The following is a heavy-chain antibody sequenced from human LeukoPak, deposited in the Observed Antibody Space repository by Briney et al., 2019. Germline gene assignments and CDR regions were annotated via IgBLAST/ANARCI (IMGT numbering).Heavy chain of an antibody. CDR2: ISGSGGSI. CDR3: AKLFYGSGSHYRFDS. CDR1: GFTFSSYA. D-gene: IGHD3-10*01. V-gene: IGHV3-23*01. J-gene: IGHJ4*02. Sequence: GGSLRLSCAASGFTFSSYAMSWVRQAPGKGLEWVSAISGSGGSIYYAGSVKGRFTISRDNSKNTLDLQMNSLRAEDTAVYYCAKLFYGSGSHYRFDSWGQGTLVTVSS.